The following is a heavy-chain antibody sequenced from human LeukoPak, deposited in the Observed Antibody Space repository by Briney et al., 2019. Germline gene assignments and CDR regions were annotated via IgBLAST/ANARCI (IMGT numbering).Heavy chain of an antibody. Sequence: ASVKVSCKASGGSFSSYGISWVRQAPGQGLEWMGGVLPIFGITNYAQRFQGRVTITADESRSTAYMELSSLTSDDTAVYYCARGNEYYDFWSGYFDYWGQGTLVTVSS. V-gene: IGHV1-69*13. D-gene: IGHD3-3*01. CDR2: VLPIFGIT. CDR3: ARGNEYYDFWSGYFDY. CDR1: GGSFSSYG. J-gene: IGHJ4*02.